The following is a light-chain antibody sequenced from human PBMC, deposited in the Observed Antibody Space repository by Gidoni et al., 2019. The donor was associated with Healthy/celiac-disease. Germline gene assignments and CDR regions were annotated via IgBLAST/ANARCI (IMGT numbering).Light chain of an antibody. V-gene: IGKV4-1*01. CDR1: QSVLYSSNNTNY. CDR3: QQYYSTPPT. J-gene: IGKJ3*01. CDR2: WAS. Sequence: DIVMTQSPDPLAVSLGERATINCKSSQSVLYSSNNTNYLAWYQQKPGQPPKLLIYWASTRESGVPDRFSGSGSGTDFTLTISSLQAEDVAVYYCQQYYSTPPTFGPXTKVDIK.